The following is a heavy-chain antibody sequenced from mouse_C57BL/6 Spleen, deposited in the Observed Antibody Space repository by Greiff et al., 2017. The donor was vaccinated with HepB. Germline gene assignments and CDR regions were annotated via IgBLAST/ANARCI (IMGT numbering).Heavy chain of an antibody. J-gene: IGHJ2*01. Sequence: EVQLQQSGPELVKPGASVKMSCKASGYTFTDYNMHWVKQSHGKSLEWIGYINPNNGGTSYNQKFKGKATLTVNKSSSTAYMELRSLTSEDSAVYYCARSGHYYGSFDYWGQGTTLTVSS. CDR1: GYTFTDYN. V-gene: IGHV1-22*01. CDR3: ARSGHYYGSFDY. CDR2: INPNNGGT. D-gene: IGHD1-1*01.